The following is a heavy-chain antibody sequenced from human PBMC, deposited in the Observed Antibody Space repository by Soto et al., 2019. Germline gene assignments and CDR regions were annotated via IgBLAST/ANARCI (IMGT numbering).Heavy chain of an antibody. CDR2: IWYDGSNK. CDR1: GFTFSSYG. CDR3: ARGDSSGYYPQNDY. D-gene: IGHD3-22*01. V-gene: IGHV3-33*01. Sequence: QVQLVESGGGVVQPGRSLRLSCAASGFTFSSYGMHWVRQAPGKGLEWVAVIWYDGSNKYYADSVKGRFTISRDNSKNTLYLQMNSLRAEDTAVYYCARGDSSGYYPQNDYWGQGTLVTVSS. J-gene: IGHJ4*02.